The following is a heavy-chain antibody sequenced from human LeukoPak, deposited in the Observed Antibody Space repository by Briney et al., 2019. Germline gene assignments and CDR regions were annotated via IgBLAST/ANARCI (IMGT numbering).Heavy chain of an antibody. CDR3: ARGYCSGGSCYRYFDY. CDR2: ISSSSSTI. Sequence: GGSLRLSCAAPGFTFSSYSMNWVRQAPGKGLEWVSYISSSSSTIYYADSVKGRFTISRDNAKNSLYLQMNSLRAEDTAVYYCARGYCSGGSCYRYFDYWGQGTLVTVSS. V-gene: IGHV3-48*01. J-gene: IGHJ4*02. D-gene: IGHD2-15*01. CDR1: GFTFSSYS.